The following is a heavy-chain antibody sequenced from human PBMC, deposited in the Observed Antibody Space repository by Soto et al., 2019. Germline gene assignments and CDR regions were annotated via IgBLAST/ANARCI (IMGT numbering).Heavy chain of an antibody. V-gene: IGHV1-69*04. J-gene: IGHJ4*02. CDR2: VNPIVSMS. Sequence: QVQLVQSGAEVKRPGSSVKVSCKASGDTFNFYSINWVRQAPGLGLEWMGRVNPIVSMSNYAQRFQVRVTMTADKSTNTAYMELSGLRSEDTAIYYCATSYGSGYRAFDYWGQGALVTVSS. D-gene: IGHD3-10*01. CDR3: ATSYGSGYRAFDY. CDR1: GDTFNFYS.